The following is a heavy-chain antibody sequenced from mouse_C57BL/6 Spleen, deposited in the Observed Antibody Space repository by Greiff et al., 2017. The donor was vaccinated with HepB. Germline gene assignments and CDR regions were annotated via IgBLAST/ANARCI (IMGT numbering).Heavy chain of an antibody. J-gene: IGHJ4*01. CDR2: IWRGGST. V-gene: IGHV2-5*01. CDR1: GFSLTSYG. Sequence: VQLVESGPGLVQPSQTLSITCTVSGFSLTSYGVHWVRQSPGKGLEWLGVIWRGGSTDYYAAFMSRLSVTKDNSKSQVFFKMNSLQADEAAIYYCAKGDFYYAMDYWGQGTSVTVSS. CDR3: AKGDFYYAMDY.